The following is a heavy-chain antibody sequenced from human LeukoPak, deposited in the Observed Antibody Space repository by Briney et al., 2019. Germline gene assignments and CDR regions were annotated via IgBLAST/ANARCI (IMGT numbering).Heavy chain of an antibody. CDR2: INPNSGGT. D-gene: IGHD6-13*01. CDR3: ARRATSGKESYYYHYMDV. CDR1: GYTFTGYY. Sequence: ASVKVSCKASGYTFTGYYMHWVRQAPGQGLEWMGWINPNSGGTNYAQKFQGRVTMTRDTSISTAYMELSRLRSDDTAVYYCARRATSGKESYYYHYMDVWGKGTTVTVSS. J-gene: IGHJ6*03. V-gene: IGHV1-2*02.